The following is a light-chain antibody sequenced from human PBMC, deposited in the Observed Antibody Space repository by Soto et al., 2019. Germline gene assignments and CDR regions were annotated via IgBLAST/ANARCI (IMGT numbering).Light chain of an antibody. V-gene: IGKV1-39*01. CDR2: GAS. J-gene: IGKJ5*01. Sequence: DIRMTQSPSSLFASLGDRVTTTAQATQDINIYLNWYQQKPGKAPKFLIYGASTLQSGVPSRFTGSGSGTDFTLTVNSLQAEDFATYYCQQSYTSPTTFGQGTRLEIK. CDR3: QQSYTSPTT. CDR1: QDINIY.